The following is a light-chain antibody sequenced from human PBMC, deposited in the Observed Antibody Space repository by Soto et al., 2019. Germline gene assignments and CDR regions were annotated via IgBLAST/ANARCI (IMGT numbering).Light chain of an antibody. J-gene: IGLJ2*01. CDR3: SSYTSTYTVV. CDR2: DVS. Sequence: QSALTQPASVSGSPGQSITISCTGTSSDVGGYNYVSWYQQHPGKAPKLMIYDVSNRPSGVSNRFSGSKSGNTASLTISGPQAEDEADFYCSSYTSTYTVVFGGGTKLTVL. V-gene: IGLV2-14*01. CDR1: SSDVGGYNY.